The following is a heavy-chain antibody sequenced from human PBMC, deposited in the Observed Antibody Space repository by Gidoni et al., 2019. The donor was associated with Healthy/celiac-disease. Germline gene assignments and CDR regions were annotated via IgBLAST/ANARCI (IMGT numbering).Heavy chain of an antibody. Sequence: QVQLVQSGAEVKKPGASVKVSCKASGYTFTSYDINWVRQATGQGLEWMGWMNPNSGNTGYAQKFQGRVTMTRNTSISTAYMELSSLRSEDTAVYYCARVKGYCSGGSCYQNYYYYYGMDVWGQGTTVTVSS. CDR2: MNPNSGNT. D-gene: IGHD2-15*01. V-gene: IGHV1-8*01. CDR3: ARVKGYCSGGSCYQNYYYYYGMDV. CDR1: GYTFTSYD. J-gene: IGHJ6*02.